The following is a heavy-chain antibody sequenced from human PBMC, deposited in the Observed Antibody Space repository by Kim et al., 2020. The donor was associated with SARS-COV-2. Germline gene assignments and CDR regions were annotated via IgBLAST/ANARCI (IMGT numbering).Heavy chain of an antibody. CDR1: GGSISSYY. V-gene: IGHV4-59*13. J-gene: IGHJ6*02. Sequence: SETLSLTCTVSGGSISSYYWSWIRQPPGKGLEWIGYIYYSGSTNYNPSLKSRVTISVDTSKNHFSLKLSSVTAADTAVYYCARDNRCSGGSCYPAPSYGMDVWGQGTTVTVSS. D-gene: IGHD2-15*01. CDR3: ARDNRCSGGSCYPAPSYGMDV. CDR2: IYYSGST.